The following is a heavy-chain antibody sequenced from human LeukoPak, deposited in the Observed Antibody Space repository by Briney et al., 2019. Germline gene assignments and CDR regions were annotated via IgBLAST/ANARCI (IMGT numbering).Heavy chain of an antibody. D-gene: IGHD5-12*01. CDR2: ISSSSSTI. CDR3: AKDEYSGYGSFDY. J-gene: IGHJ4*02. Sequence: GSLRLSCAASGFTFSSYSMNWVRQAPGKGLEWVSYISSSSSTIYYADSVKGRFTISRDNAKNSLYLQMNSLRAEDTAVYYCAKDEYSGYGSFDYWGQGTLVTVSS. CDR1: GFTFSSYS. V-gene: IGHV3-48*04.